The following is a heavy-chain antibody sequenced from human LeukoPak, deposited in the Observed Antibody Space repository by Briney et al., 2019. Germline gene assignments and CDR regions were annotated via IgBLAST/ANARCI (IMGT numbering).Heavy chain of an antibody. CDR2: IYYSGST. CDR3: ARDIYCGGDCLAYYYYMDV. V-gene: IGHV4-39*07. J-gene: IGHJ6*03. CDR1: GGSISSSSYY. D-gene: IGHD2-21*02. Sequence: SETLSLTCTVSGGSISSSSYYWGWIRQPPGKGLEWIGSIYYSGSTYYNPSLKSRVTISVDTSKNQFSLKLSSVTAADTAVYYCARDIYCGGDCLAYYYYMDVWGKGTTVTVSS.